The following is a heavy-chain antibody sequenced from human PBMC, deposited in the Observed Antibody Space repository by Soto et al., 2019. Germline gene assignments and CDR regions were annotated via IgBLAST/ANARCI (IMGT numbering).Heavy chain of an antibody. CDR3: ARDRSRLTLEVRVHNWFDP. Sequence: ASVKVSCKASGYTFTGYYMHWVRQAPGQGLEWMGWINPNSGGTNYAQKSQGWVTMTRDTSISTAYMELSRLRSDDTAVYYCARDRSRLTLEVRVHNWFDPWGQGTLVTGSS. J-gene: IGHJ5*02. CDR1: GYTFTGYY. V-gene: IGHV1-2*04. CDR2: INPNSGGT. D-gene: IGHD1-7*01.